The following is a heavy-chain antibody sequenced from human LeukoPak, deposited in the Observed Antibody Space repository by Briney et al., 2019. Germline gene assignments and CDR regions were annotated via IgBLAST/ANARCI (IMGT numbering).Heavy chain of an antibody. CDR3: ARDRIYNWFDP. D-gene: IGHD2/OR15-2a*01. CDR1: SGPISSYY. V-gene: IGHV4-4*07. J-gene: IGHJ5*02. CDR2: IYTSGST. Sequence: PSETLSLTCTVSSGPISSYYWSWIRQPAGKGLEWIGRIYTSGSTNYNPSLKSRVTMSVDTSKNQFSLKLSSVTAADTAVYYCARDRIYNWFDPWGQGTLVTVSS.